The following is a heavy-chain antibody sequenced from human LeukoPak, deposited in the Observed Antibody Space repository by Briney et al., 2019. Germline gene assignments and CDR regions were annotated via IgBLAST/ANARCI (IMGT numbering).Heavy chain of an antibody. Sequence: GRSLRLSCEASGFTFSNYDIHWVRQTPGKGLEWVAAISSDGVEKHYADSVKGRFTISRDNSKSTLYLQMNSLKAEDTALYYCAREGHYDILTGYSPLEYYFYYMDVWGKGTPVTVSS. J-gene: IGHJ6*03. D-gene: IGHD3-9*01. CDR1: GFTFSNYD. V-gene: IGHV3-30*04. CDR2: ISSDGVEK. CDR3: AREGHYDILTGYSPLEYYFYYMDV.